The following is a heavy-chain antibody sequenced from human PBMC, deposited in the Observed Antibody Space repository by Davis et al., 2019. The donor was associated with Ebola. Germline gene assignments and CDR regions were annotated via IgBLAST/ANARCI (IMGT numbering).Heavy chain of an antibody. J-gene: IGHJ5*02. CDR3: ARNVEGEVDP. V-gene: IGHV4-59*08. CDR2: IYYSGST. CDR1: GGSISSYY. D-gene: IGHD1-26*01. Sequence: MPSETLSLTCTVSGGSISSYYWSWIRQPPGKGLEWIGYIYYSGSTNYNPSLKSRVTISVDTSKNQFSLKLSSVTAADTAVYYCARNVEGEVDPWGQGTLVTVSS.